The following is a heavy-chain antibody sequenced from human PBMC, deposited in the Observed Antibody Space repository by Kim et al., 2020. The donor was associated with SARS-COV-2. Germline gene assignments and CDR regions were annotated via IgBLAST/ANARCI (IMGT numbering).Heavy chain of an antibody. CDR2: ISSSGSTI. Sequence: GGSLRLSCAASGFTFSSYEMNWVRQAPGKGLEWVSYISSSGSTIYYADSVKGRFTISRDNAKNSLYLQMNSLRAEDTAVYYCARDQGEEPSTVTTWYYYYGMDVWGQGTTVTVSS. CDR3: ARDQGEEPSTVTTWYYYYGMDV. J-gene: IGHJ6*02. V-gene: IGHV3-48*03. D-gene: IGHD4-17*01. CDR1: GFTFSSYE.